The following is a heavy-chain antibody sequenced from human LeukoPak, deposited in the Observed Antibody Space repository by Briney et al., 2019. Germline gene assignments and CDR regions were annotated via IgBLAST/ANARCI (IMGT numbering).Heavy chain of an antibody. CDR3: ARDVWWDLPYFDY. CDR1: GYTFTSYG. J-gene: IGHJ4*02. V-gene: IGHV1-18*01. CDR2: SSAYNGNT. Sequence: ASVKVSCKASGYTFTSYGISWGRQAPGQGLEWMGLSSAYNGNTNYAQKLQGRVTMTTDTSTSTAYMERRSLRSDDTAVYYCARDVWWDLPYFDYWGQGTLVTVSS. D-gene: IGHD1-26*01.